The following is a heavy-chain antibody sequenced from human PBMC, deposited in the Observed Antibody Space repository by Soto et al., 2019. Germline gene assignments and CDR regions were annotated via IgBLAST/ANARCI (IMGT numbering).Heavy chain of an antibody. CDR3: AGGMVPFDY. CDR2: TNHSGST. D-gene: IGHD2-8*01. Sequence: QVQLQQWGAGLLKPSETLSLTCAVYGGSFSGYYWSWIRQPPGKGLEWIGETNHSGSTTYSPSLKDRVTLSMDTSKNQFSLQLTSVTAADTAVYYCAGGMVPFDYWGQGTLVIVSS. J-gene: IGHJ4*02. V-gene: IGHV4-34*01. CDR1: GGSFSGYY.